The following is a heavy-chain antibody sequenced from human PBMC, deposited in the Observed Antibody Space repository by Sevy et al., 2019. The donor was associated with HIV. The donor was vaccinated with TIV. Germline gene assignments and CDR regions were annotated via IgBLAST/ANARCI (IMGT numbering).Heavy chain of an antibody. CDR1: GYTFTSYG. CDR2: ISAYNGNT. CDR3: ARDNPYYDSSGYYLYYYYYGMDV. J-gene: IGHJ6*02. Sequence: ASVKVSCKASGYTFTSYGISWVRQAPGQGLEWMGWISAYNGNTNYAQKLQGRVTMTTDTSTSTAYMELRCLRSDDTAVYYCARDNPYYDSSGYYLYYYYYGMDVWGQGTTVTVSS. V-gene: IGHV1-18*01. D-gene: IGHD3-22*01.